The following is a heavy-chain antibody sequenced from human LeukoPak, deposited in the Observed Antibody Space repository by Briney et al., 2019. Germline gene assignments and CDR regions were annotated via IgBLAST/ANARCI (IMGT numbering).Heavy chain of an antibody. D-gene: IGHD5-24*01. Sequence: PGGSLRLSCAASGFTFSSYAMHWVRQAPGKGLEYVSAISSNGGSTYYANSVKGRFTISRDNSKNTLYLQMGSLRAEDMAVYYCARKDGYNLVGAFDIWGQGTMATVSS. CDR1: GFTFSSYA. CDR2: ISSNGGST. J-gene: IGHJ3*02. CDR3: ARKDGYNLVGAFDI. V-gene: IGHV3-64*01.